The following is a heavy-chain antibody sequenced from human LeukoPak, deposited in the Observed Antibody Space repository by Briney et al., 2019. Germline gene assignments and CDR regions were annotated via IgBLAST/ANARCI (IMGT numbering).Heavy chain of an antibody. CDR3: ARGDDYKSTLFDY. CDR2: ISSGGST. D-gene: IGHD5-12*01. J-gene: IGHJ4*02. V-gene: IGHV4-59*01. CDR1: GGSISSYY. Sequence: SETLSLTCTVSGGSISSYYWSWIRRPPGKELEWIGYISSGGSTNYNPSLKSRVTISIDTSKNQFSLKLTSATAADTAVYYCARGDDYKSTLFDYWGQGTLVTVSS.